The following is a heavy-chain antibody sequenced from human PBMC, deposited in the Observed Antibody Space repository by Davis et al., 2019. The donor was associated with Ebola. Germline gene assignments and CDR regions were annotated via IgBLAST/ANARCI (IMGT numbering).Heavy chain of an antibody. Sequence: MPSETLSLTCVVSGGSFSGYYWSWIRQPPGKGLEWIGYIYYSGSTNYNPSLKSRVTISVDTSKNQFSLKLSSVTAAGTAVYYCARIKGLHRWNYLDYWGQGTLVTDSS. D-gene: IGHD4-11*01. CDR1: GGSFSGYY. J-gene: IGHJ4*02. V-gene: IGHV4-59*12. CDR2: IYYSGST. CDR3: ARIKGLHRWNYLDY.